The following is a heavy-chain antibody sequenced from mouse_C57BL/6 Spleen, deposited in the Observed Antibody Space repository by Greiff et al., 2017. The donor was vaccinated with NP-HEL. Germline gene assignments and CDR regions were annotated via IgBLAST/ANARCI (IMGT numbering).Heavy chain of an antibody. J-gene: IGHJ4*01. Sequence: DVMLVESGEGLVKPGGSLKLSCAASGFTFSSYAMSWVRQTPAKRLEWVAYISSGGDYIYYADTVKGRFTISRDNAGNTLYLQMSSLKSEDTAMYYCTRDPHYYGLYAMDYWGQGTSVTVSS. V-gene: IGHV5-9-1*02. CDR2: ISSGGDYI. CDR3: TRDPHYYGLYAMDY. CDR1: GFTFSSYA. D-gene: IGHD1-2*01.